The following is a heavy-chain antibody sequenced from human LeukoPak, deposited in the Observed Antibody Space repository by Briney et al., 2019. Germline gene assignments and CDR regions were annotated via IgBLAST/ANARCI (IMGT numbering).Heavy chain of an antibody. Sequence: SETLSLTCTVSGGSISTYYWSWIRQPPGKGLEWIGYIYYSGNTNYNPSLKSRVTISVDTSKNQFSLKLGSVTAADTAVYYCARGKSEWGYVFDIWGQGTMVTVSS. D-gene: IGHD1-26*01. CDR2: IYYSGNT. V-gene: IGHV4-59*01. CDR3: ARGKSEWGYVFDI. CDR1: GGSISTYY. J-gene: IGHJ3*02.